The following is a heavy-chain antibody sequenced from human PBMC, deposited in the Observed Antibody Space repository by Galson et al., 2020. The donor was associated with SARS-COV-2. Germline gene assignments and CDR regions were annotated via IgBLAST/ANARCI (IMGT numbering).Heavy chain of an antibody. CDR2: SSHSGGT. V-gene: IGHV4-30-2*01. D-gene: IGHD4-17*01. CDR3: ARLHYGEYAPEAFDI. J-gene: IGHJ3*02. CDR1: GTSISSGSYS. Sequence: SETLSLTCAVSGTSISSGSYSWNWIRQAPGKGLEWIGYSSHSGGTYYNPSLKSRVTISGDRSKNQFSLRLSSVTAADTGVYYCARLHYGEYAPEAFDIWGPGTRVTVAS.